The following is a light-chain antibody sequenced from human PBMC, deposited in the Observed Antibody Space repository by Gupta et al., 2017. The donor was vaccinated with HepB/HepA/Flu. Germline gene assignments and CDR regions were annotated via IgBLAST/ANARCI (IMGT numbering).Light chain of an antibody. CDR2: DVS. CDR1: SGAFGAYNY. Sequence: QPASVSGSPGPTITIHCTGTSGAFGAYNYVSWYHPYPGKAPKVILYDVSARPSGVSYRFSGSKSGNTASLTISGLHAEEEADYYCCSYRSINILFVFGIGTKVTVL. J-gene: IGLJ1*01. CDR3: CSYRSINILFV. V-gene: IGLV2-14*03.